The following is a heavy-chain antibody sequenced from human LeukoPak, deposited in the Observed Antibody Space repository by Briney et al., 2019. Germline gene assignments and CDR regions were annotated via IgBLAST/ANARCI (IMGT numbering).Heavy chain of an antibody. J-gene: IGHJ6*03. CDR3: ARGGYSYGYFPRVSGYYYYMDV. Sequence: SETLSLTCTVSGGSISNNNYLWGWIRQPPGKGLEWIGEIYQSGSTNYNPSLKSRVTISLDKSKNQFSLKLSSVTAADTAVYYCARGGYSYGYFPRVSGYYYYMDVWGKGTTVTVSS. CDR1: GGSISNNNYL. D-gene: IGHD5-18*01. V-gene: IGHV4-39*07. CDR2: IYQSGST.